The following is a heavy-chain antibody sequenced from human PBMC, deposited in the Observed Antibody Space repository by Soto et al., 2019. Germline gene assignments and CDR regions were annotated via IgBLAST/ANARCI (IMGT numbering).Heavy chain of an antibody. V-gene: IGHV4-39*01. Sequence: SETLSLTCTVSGDSITSNSYFWAWIRQPPGKGLEWIGGIYYSGTTYYNPSLKSRVSISVDRSKNQFSLKLSSVTAADTAVYYCARHFSVDYFDYWGQGALVTVSS. CDR1: GDSITSNSYF. CDR3: ARHFSVDYFDY. CDR2: IYYSGTT. J-gene: IGHJ4*02.